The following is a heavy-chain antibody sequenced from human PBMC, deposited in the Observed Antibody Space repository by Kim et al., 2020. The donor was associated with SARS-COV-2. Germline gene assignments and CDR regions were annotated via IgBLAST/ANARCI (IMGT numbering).Heavy chain of an antibody. V-gene: IGHV4-59*01. CDR2: IYYSGST. CDR3: ARDQCSVGA. D-gene: IGHD6-25*01. Sequence: SETLSLTCTVSGDSISSYYWSWIRQPPGKGLEWIGNIYYSGSTNYNPSLKSRVTISIDTSKNQFSLKLNSVTAADTAVYYCARDQCSVGAWGQGTLVTVS. J-gene: IGHJ5*02. CDR1: GDSISSYY.